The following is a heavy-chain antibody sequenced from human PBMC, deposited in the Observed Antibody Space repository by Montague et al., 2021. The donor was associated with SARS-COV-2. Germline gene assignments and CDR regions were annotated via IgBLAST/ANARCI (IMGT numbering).Heavy chain of an antibody. CDR3: ARPNGYYFDY. CDR1: GGSFSAYY. CDR2: INHGGST. J-gene: IGHJ4*02. D-gene: IGHD2-8*01. V-gene: IGHV4-34*01. Sequence: SETLPLTCAVHGGSFSAYYWSWIRQPPGKGLEWIGEINHGGSTNYIPSLKSRVTISVDTSKNQFSLKLSSVTAADTAVYYCARPNGYYFDYWGQGTLVTVSS.